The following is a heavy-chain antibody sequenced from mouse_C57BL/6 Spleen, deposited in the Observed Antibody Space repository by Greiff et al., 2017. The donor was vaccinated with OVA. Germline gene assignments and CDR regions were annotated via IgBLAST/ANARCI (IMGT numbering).Heavy chain of an antibody. Sequence: VQLQQSGPELVKPGASVKISCKASGYTFTDYYMNWVKQSHGKSLEWIGDINPNNGGTSYNQKFKGKATLTVDKSSSTAYMELRSLTSEDSAVYYCARSRATVVARYFDVWGTGTTVTVSS. J-gene: IGHJ1*03. CDR3: ARSRATVVARYFDV. CDR2: INPNNGGT. V-gene: IGHV1-26*01. CDR1: GYTFTDYY. D-gene: IGHD1-1*01.